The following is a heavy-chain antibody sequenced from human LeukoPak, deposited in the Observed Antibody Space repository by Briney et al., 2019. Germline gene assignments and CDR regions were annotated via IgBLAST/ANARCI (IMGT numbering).Heavy chain of an antibody. J-gene: IGHJ5*02. V-gene: IGHV4-61*02. Sequence: SETLSLTCTVSGGSISSGSYYWSWIRQPAGKGLEWIGRIYTSGSTNYNPSLKSRVTISVDTSKNQFSLKLSSVTAADTAVYYCATDFVPSGQGTLVTVSS. CDR2: IYTSGST. CDR3: ATDFVP. CDR1: GGSISSGSYY.